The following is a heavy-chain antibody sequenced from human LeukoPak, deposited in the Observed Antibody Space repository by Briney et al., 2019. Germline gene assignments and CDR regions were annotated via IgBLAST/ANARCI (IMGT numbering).Heavy chain of an antibody. Sequence: PGGSLRLSCAASGFTFSSYGMHWVRQAPGKGLEWVAVISYDGSNKYYADFVKGRFTISRHNSKNTLSLQLNSLRAEDTAVYYCSGGYYYDSSGYYNYYYGMDVWGQGATVTVSS. D-gene: IGHD3-22*01. V-gene: IGHV3-30*03. CDR3: SGGYYYDSSGYYNYYYGMDV. CDR2: ISYDGSNK. CDR1: GFTFSSYG. J-gene: IGHJ6*02.